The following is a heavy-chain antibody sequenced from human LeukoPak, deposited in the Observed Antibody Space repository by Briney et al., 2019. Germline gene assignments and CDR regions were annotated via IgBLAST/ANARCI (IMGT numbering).Heavy chain of an antibody. Sequence: SVKVSCKASGGTFSSYAISCVRQAPGQGLEWMGGIIPIFGTANYAQKFQGRVTITTDESTSTAYMELSSLRSEDTAVYYCARSPSPGVAAAGGSFDYWGQGTLVTVSS. V-gene: IGHV1-69*05. D-gene: IGHD6-13*01. J-gene: IGHJ4*02. CDR3: ARSPSPGVAAAGGSFDY. CDR1: GGTFSSYA. CDR2: IIPIFGTA.